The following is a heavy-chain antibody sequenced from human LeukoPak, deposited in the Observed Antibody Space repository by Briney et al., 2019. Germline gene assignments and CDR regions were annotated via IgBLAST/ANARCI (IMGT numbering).Heavy chain of an antibody. J-gene: IGHJ4*02. D-gene: IGHD3-22*01. CDR2: ISGSGGST. Sequence: GGSLRLSCAASGFTFSSYAMSWVRQAPGKVLEWVSAISGSGGSTYYADSVKGRFTIARDNSKNTMYLQMNSLRAEDTAVYYCANTTHDSSGYYYFGYWGQGTLVTVSS. CDR1: GFTFSSYA. CDR3: ANTTHDSSGYYYFGY. V-gene: IGHV3-23*01.